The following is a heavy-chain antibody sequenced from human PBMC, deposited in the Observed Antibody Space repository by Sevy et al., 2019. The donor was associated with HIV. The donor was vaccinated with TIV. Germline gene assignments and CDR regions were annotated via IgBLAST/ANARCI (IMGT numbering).Heavy chain of an antibody. CDR2: LSLGCGEI. CDR1: GFTFSKYS. CDR3: AREGCTKPHDY. D-gene: IGHD2-8*01. V-gene: IGHV3-23*01. J-gene: IGHJ4*02. Sequence: GGSLRLSCAASGFTFSKYSMSWVRQPPGKGLEWVSTLSLGCGEIKYEDSVKGRFTISRDNSKSSVYLQMNNLRSEDTAVYYCAREGCTKPHDYWGQGTLVTVSS.